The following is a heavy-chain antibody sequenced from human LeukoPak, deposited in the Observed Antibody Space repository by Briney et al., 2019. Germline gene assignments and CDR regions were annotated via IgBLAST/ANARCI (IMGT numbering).Heavy chain of an antibody. CDR1: GGSITSSY. Sequence: ASETPSLTCTASGGSITSSYWSWIRQPPGGGLEWIGYIYYSGSTKYNPSLKSRVTISVDMSKNQLSLKLSFVTAADTAVYYCGGEPRLLDVWGKGTTVTVSS. J-gene: IGHJ6*04. CDR3: GGEPRLLDV. D-gene: IGHD2-15*01. CDR2: IYYSGST. V-gene: IGHV4-59*01.